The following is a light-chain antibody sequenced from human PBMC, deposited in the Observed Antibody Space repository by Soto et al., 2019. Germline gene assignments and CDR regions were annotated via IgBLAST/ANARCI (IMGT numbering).Light chain of an antibody. J-gene: IGKJ1*01. CDR2: GAS. CDR1: QSITGSY. CDR3: QHYGSSAWT. V-gene: IGKV3-20*01. Sequence: EIVLTQSPGTLSLSPGERATLSCRASQSITGSYLAWYQQKPGQAPRLLIYGASGRATGILDRFSGSGSGTDFTLTISRLEPEEFAVYYCQHYGSSAWTVRQRPKEEIK.